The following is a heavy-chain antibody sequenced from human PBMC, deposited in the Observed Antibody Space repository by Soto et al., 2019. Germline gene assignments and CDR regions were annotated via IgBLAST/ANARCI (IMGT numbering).Heavy chain of an antibody. CDR2: ISAYNGNT. J-gene: IGHJ5*02. CDR1: GYTFTSYG. CDR3: ARGSYCSSTSCPGAWFDP. D-gene: IGHD2-2*01. Sequence: ASVKVSCKASGYTFTSYGISWVRQAPGQGLEWMGWISAYNGNTNYAQKLQGRVTMTTDTSTSTAYMELRSLRSDDTAVYYCARGSYCSSTSCPGAWFDPWGQGTLVTVSS. V-gene: IGHV1-18*01.